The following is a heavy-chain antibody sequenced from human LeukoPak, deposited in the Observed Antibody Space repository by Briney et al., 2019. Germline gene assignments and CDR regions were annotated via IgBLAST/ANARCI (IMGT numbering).Heavy chain of an antibody. J-gene: IGHJ3*02. V-gene: IGHV4-4*07. CDR2: IYSSGGT. CDR1: GGSISSNY. Sequence: SETLSLTCTVSGGSISSNYWSWIRQPAGKGLEWVGRIYSSGGTNYNPSLKSRVTMSVDTSRNQFSLKLTSVDAADTAVYYCARGPTVRDRNVFDIRGQGTMVTVSS. D-gene: IGHD3-10*01. CDR3: ARGPTVRDRNVFDI.